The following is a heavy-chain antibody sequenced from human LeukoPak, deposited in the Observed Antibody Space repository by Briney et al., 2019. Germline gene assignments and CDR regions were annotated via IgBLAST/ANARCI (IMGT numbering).Heavy chain of an antibody. CDR2: INWSGGST. D-gene: IGHD3-10*01. J-gene: IGHJ4*02. Sequence: PGGSLRLSCAASGFTFDDYGMSWVRQAPGKGLEWVSGINWSGGSTGYADSVKGRFTISRDNAKNSLYLQMNSLRAEDTALYYCARVRPTYYYGSGSYGATDYWGQGTLVTVSS. CDR1: GFTFDDYG. V-gene: IGHV3-20*04. CDR3: ARVRPTYYYGSGSYGATDY.